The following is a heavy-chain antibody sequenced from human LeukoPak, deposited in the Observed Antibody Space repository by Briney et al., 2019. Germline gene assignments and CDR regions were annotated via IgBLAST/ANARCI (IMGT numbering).Heavy chain of an antibody. Sequence: ASVKVSCKASGYTFTSYDINWVRQATGQGLEWMGWMNPNSGNTGYAQKFQGRVTMTRDMSTSTVYMELSSLRSEDTAVYYCARDLIRVSYYCSGGSCYGWGYWGQGTLVTVSS. J-gene: IGHJ4*02. V-gene: IGHV1-8*01. CDR1: GYTFTSYD. CDR3: ARDLIRVSYYCSGGSCYGWGY. CDR2: MNPNSGNT. D-gene: IGHD2-15*01.